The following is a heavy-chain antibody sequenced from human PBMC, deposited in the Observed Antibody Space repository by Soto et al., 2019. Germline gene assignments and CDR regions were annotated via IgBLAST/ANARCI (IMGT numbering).Heavy chain of an antibody. CDR1: GFTFSNYA. CDR2: ISYDGRNK. V-gene: IGHV3-30*18. J-gene: IGHJ5*02. CDR3: AKDPSGDYNWLDP. Sequence: QLVESGGGVVQPGTSLRLSCAASGFTFSNYAMHWVRQAPGKGLQWVAVISYDGRNKYYADSVKGRFTISRDNSKNTLYLQLYSLTLEDTAVYYCAKDPSGDYNWLDPWGQGTRVTVSS. D-gene: IGHD4-17*01.